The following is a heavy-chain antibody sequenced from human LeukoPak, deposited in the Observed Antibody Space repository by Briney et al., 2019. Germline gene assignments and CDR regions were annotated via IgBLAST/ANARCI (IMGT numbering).Heavy chain of an antibody. CDR3: ASDIAASGSLDY. Sequence: GASVKVSCKASGYTFTDYYIHWVRQAPGRGLVWMGWIDPYSGDTKYAQKIKGRVTMTRDTTISTVYMDLSRLTSDDTAVYFCASDIAASGSLDYWGLGTLVTVSS. CDR1: GYTFTDYY. V-gene: IGHV1-2*02. J-gene: IGHJ4*02. CDR2: IDPYSGDT. D-gene: IGHD6-13*01.